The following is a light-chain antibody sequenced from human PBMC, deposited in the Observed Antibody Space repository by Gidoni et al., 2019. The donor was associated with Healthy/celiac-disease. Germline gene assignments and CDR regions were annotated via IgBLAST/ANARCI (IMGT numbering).Light chain of an antibody. V-gene: IGKV4-1*01. Sequence: DIVMTQSPDSLAVSLGERATINCKSSQSVLYRSNNQNYLAWYQQKPGQPPKLLIYWASTRESGVPDRFSGSGSGTDFTLTISSLQAEDVAVYYCQQYYSTPQTFGPGTKVDIK. CDR1: QSVLYRSNNQNY. CDR2: WAS. J-gene: IGKJ3*01. CDR3: QQYYSTPQT.